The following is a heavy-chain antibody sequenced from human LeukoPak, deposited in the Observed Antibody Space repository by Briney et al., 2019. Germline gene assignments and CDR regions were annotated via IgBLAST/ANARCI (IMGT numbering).Heavy chain of an antibody. CDR3: ARKIKDYYDSSGFDY. J-gene: IGHJ4*02. D-gene: IGHD3-22*01. Sequence: SPSETLSLTCAVSGGSISSGGYYWSWSRQHPGKGLEWIGYIYYSGSTYYNPSLKSRVTISVDTSKNQFSLKLSSVTAADTAVYYCARKIKDYYDSSGFDYWGQGTLVTVSS. V-gene: IGHV4-31*11. CDR1: GGSISSGGYY. CDR2: IYYSGST.